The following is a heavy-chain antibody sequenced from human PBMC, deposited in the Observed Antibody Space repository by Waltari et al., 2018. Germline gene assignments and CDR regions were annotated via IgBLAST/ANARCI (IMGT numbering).Heavy chain of an antibody. V-gene: IGHV4-39*01. CDR2: MQYRGST. CDR1: GGSISTNYN. J-gene: IGHJ1*01. Sequence: QLQLQESGPGLVKPSETLSLTCTVSGGSISTNYNWGWIRQPPGKGLEWMGNMQYRGSTFYNPSLESRVTISLDTWKNQFSLRLSSVGAADTAVYFCGRIAVGDEGGYFQYWGHGTLVTVSS. D-gene: IGHD4-17*01. CDR3: GRIAVGDEGGYFQY.